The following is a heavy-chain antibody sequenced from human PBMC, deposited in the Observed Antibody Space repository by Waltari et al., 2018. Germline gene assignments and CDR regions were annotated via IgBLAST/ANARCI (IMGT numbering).Heavy chain of an antibody. Sequence: QVQLVQSGAEVKKPGASVKVSCKASGYTVTSYGISWVRQANGQGLEWMGWIRAYHGITNYAQKHQGRGTMTTDTSTSTAYMELMILRSDDTAVYYCARDGTYYVDYWGQGTLVTVSS. V-gene: IGHV1-18*01. CDR3: ARDGTYYVDY. D-gene: IGHD1-1*01. J-gene: IGHJ4*02. CDR1: GYTVTSYG. CDR2: IRAYHGIT.